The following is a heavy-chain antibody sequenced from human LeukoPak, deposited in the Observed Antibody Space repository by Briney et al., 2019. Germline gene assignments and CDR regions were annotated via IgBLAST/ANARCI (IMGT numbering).Heavy chain of an antibody. CDR2: MNPHWGNT. Sequence: SVKVPRKACGYSFTSYDILGVRQTTGQAREGMGWMNPHWGNTRYAQQSQRRDSNTRDTSITTAYIELSSLRSEDTAVYYCARISGWYLHAYDIWREGRMVSVSS. J-gene: IGHJ3*02. CDR1: GYSFTSYD. D-gene: IGHD6-13*01. V-gene: IGHV1-8*02. CDR3: ARISGWYLHAYDI.